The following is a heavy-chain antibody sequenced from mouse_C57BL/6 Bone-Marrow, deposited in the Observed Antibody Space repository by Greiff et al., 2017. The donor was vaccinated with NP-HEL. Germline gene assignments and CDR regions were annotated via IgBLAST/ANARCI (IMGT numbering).Heavy chain of an antibody. V-gene: IGHV1-61*01. J-gene: IGHJ2*01. CDR3: ARGLGRREYYFDY. CDR1: GYTFTSYR. D-gene: IGHD4-1*01. CDR2: IYPSDSET. Sequence: QVQLQQPGAELVRPGSSVKLSCKASGYTFTSYRMDWVKQRPGQGLEWIGNIYPSDSETHYNQKFKDKATLTVDKSSSTAYMQLSSLTSEDSAVYYCARGLGRREYYFDYWGQGTTLTVSS.